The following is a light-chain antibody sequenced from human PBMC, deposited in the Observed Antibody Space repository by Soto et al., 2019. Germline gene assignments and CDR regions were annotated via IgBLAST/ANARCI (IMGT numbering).Light chain of an antibody. V-gene: IGKV1-5*01. CDR2: DAS. CDR1: QTIGNW. Sequence: DIQMTQSPSTLSASVGDRVTITCRASQTIGNWLAWYQQKPGKAPKLLIYDASILESGVPSRFSGSGSGTEFTLTISSLQPDDFAAYYCQHYNSYSSTFGQGTKVDIK. J-gene: IGKJ1*01. CDR3: QHYNSYSST.